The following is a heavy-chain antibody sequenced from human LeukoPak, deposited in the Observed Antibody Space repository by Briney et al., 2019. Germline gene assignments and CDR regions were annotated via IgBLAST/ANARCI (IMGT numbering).Heavy chain of an antibody. J-gene: IGHJ3*02. D-gene: IGHD2-15*01. CDR1: GGTFSSYA. Sequence: SVKVSCKAFGGTFSSYAISWVRQAPGQGLEWMGGIIPIFGTANYAQKFQGRVTITADESTSTAYMELSSLRSEDTAVYYCASQRYCSGGSCYLLNYAFDIWGQGTMVTVSS. V-gene: IGHV1-69*13. CDR3: ASQRYCSGGSCYLLNYAFDI. CDR2: IIPIFGTA.